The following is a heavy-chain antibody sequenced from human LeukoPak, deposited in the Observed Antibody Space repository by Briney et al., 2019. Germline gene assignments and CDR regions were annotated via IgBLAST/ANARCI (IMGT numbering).Heavy chain of an antibody. CDR1: GFTFSSYW. V-gene: IGHV3-74*01. CDR3: ARGMSDYYGMDV. J-gene: IGHJ6*02. CDR2: IKSDGSN. Sequence: GGSLRLSCAASGFTFSSYWMHWVRQAPGKGLVWVSRIKSDGSNYYADSVKGRFTIFRDNAKNTLYLQMNSLRAEDTAVYYCARGMSDYYGMDVWGQGTTVTVSS.